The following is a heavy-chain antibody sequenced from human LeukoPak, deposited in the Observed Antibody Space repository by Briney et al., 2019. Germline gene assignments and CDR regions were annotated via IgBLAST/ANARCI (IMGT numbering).Heavy chain of an antibody. CDR3: ARRYCSTTSCYFDY. CDR2: IYHSGST. Sequence: SSETLSLTCVVSGYSINSGYYWGWIRQPPGQGLEWIGNIYHSGSTYYNPSLKSRVTISVDTSKNQFSLKLSSVTAADTAVYYCARRYCSTTSCYFDYWGQGTLVTVSS. J-gene: IGHJ4*02. V-gene: IGHV4-38-2*01. CDR1: GYSINSGYY. D-gene: IGHD2-2*01.